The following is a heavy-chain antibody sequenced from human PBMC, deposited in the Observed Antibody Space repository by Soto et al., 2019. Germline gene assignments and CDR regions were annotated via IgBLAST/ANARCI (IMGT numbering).Heavy chain of an antibody. Sequence: ASVKVSCKASGYTFTSYYMHWVRQAPGQGLEWMGIINPSGGSTSYAQKFQGRVTMTRDTPTSTVYMELSSLRSEDTAVYYCARPYCGGDCYSDYYYGMDVWGQGTTVTVS. CDR3: ARPYCGGDCYSDYYYGMDV. CDR2: INPSGGST. CDR1: GYTFTSYY. J-gene: IGHJ6*02. V-gene: IGHV1-46*01. D-gene: IGHD2-21*02.